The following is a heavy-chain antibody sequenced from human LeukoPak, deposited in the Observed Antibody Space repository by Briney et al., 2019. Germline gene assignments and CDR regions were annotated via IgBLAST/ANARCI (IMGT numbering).Heavy chain of an antibody. J-gene: IGHJ4*02. Sequence: GGSLRLSCAASGFTFSSYGMHWVRQAPGKGREWVAVISYDGSNKYYADSVKGRFTISRDNSKNTLYLQMNSLRAEDTAVYYCAKDPHYYGSGNYYNGPFDYWGQGTLVTVSS. CDR3: AKDPHYYGSGNYYNGPFDY. D-gene: IGHD3-10*01. CDR1: GFTFSSYG. V-gene: IGHV3-30*18. CDR2: ISYDGSNK.